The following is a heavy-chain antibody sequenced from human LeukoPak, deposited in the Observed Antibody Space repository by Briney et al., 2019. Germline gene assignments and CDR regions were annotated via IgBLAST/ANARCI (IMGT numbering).Heavy chain of an antibody. V-gene: IGHV3-30*04. CDR1: GFTFSSYA. CDR3: AKDSRYDFWSGYPYPDY. D-gene: IGHD3-3*01. J-gene: IGHJ4*02. CDR2: ISYDGSNK. Sequence: GRSLRLSCAASGFTFSSYAMHWVRQAPGKGLEWVAVISYDGSNKYYADSVKGRFTISRDNSKNTLYLQMNSLRAEDTAVYYCAKDSRYDFWSGYPYPDYWGQGTLVTVSS.